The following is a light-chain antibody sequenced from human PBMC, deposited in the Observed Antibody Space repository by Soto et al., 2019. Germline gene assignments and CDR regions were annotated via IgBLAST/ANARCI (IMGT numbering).Light chain of an antibody. Sequence: QSALTQPPSVSGAPGQRVTISCTGSSSNIGAGYDVHWYQQLPGTAPKLLIYANTNRPSGVPGRFSGSKSGTSASLAITGLQAEDEADYYCQSYDTSLSAYVFGTGTKVTVL. V-gene: IGLV1-40*01. CDR3: QSYDTSLSAYV. CDR2: ANT. J-gene: IGLJ1*01. CDR1: SSNIGAGYD.